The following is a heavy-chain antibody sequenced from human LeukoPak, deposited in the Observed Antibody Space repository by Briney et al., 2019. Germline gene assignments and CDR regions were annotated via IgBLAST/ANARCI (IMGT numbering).Heavy chain of an antibody. J-gene: IGHJ6*04. D-gene: IGHD3-9*01. V-gene: IGHV4-30-2*01. CDR2: IYHSGST. Sequence: SETLSLTCAVSGGSISSGGYSWGWLRQPQGRGLEWIGYIYHSGSTYYNPSLKSRVTISVDRSKNQFSLKLSSVTAADTAVYYCATRFDWLLYVDYYGMDVWGKGTTVTVSS. CDR3: ATRFDWLLYVDYYGMDV. CDR1: GGSISSGGYS.